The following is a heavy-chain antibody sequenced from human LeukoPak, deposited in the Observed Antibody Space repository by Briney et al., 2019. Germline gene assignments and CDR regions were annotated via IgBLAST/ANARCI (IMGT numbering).Heavy chain of an antibody. CDR2: ISGGGGST. D-gene: IGHD6-25*01. Sequence: GGSLRLSCAASGFTFSNYAMSWVRQAPGKGLEWVSAISGGGGSTYYADSVRGRFTVSRDNSRNTLYLQMNSLRAEDTAVYYCARKRYFDYWGQGTLVTVSS. CDR3: ARKRYFDY. CDR1: GFTFSNYA. J-gene: IGHJ4*02. V-gene: IGHV3-23*01.